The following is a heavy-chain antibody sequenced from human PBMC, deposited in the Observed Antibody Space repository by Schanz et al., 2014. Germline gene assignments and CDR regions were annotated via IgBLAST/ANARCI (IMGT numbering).Heavy chain of an antibody. D-gene: IGHD4-17*01. V-gene: IGHV3-23*04. CDR2: SGSGRDT. CDR1: GFTVSSNY. Sequence: EVQLVESGGGLIQPGGSLRLSCAASGFTVSSNYMSWVRQAPGKGPEWFSAISGSGRDTYYAASVKGRFTISRDNSKNTLSLQMNSLRAEDTALYYCAKDPHKDYGGKPQTFDIWGQGTMVAVSS. CDR3: AKDPHKDYGGKPQTFDI. J-gene: IGHJ3*02.